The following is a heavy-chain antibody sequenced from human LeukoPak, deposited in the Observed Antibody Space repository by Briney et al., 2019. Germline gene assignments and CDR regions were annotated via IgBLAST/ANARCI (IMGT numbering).Heavy chain of an antibody. CDR3: TMDSLRYFDY. J-gene: IGHJ4*02. CDR1: GFTVSSYW. D-gene: IGHD3-16*01. Sequence: PGGSLRLSCAASGFTVSSYWMSWVRQAPGKGLEWVANIKEDGSEKYYVDSVKGRFTISRDNAKDSLYLQMNSLRAEDTAVYYCTMDSLRYFDYWGQGTLVTVSS. V-gene: IGHV3-7*04. CDR2: IKEDGSEK.